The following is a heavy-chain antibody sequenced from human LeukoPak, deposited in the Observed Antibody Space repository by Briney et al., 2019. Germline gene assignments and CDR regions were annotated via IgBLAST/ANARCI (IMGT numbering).Heavy chain of an antibody. J-gene: IGHJ4*02. V-gene: IGHV3-23*01. Sequence: GGSLRLSCAASGFTFSSYAMSWVRQAPGKGLEWVSAISGSGGSTYYADSVKGRFTISRDNSKNALYLQMNSLRAEDTAVYYCAKEWAPTQQWLGLFDYWGQGTLVTVSS. D-gene: IGHD6-19*01. CDR2: ISGSGGST. CDR3: AKEWAPTQQWLGLFDY. CDR1: GFTFSSYA.